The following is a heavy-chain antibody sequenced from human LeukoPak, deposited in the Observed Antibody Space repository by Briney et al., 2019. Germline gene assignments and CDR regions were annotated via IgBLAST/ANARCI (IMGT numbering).Heavy chain of an antibody. Sequence: GRSLRLSCAASGFTFSSYGMHWVRQAPGKGLEWVAVISYDGSNKYYADFVKGRFTISRDNSKNTLYLQMNSLRAEDTAVYYCARPLLKYYDSSGLGYWGQGTLVTVSS. CDR3: ARPLLKYYDSSGLGY. CDR2: ISYDGSNK. J-gene: IGHJ4*02. CDR1: GFTFSSYG. V-gene: IGHV3-30*03. D-gene: IGHD3-22*01.